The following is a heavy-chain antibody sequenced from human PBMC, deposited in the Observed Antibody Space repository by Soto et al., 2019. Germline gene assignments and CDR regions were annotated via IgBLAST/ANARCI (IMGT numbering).Heavy chain of an antibody. D-gene: IGHD2-21*02. CDR1: GGSISSYY. Sequence: QVQLQESGPGLVKPSETLSLTCTVSGGSISSYYWSWIRQPPGKGLEWIGYIYYSGSTNYNPSLKSRVTISVDTSKNQFSLKLSSVTAADTAVYYCARETALDHDAFDIWGQGTRVTVSS. V-gene: IGHV4-59*01. CDR3: ARETALDHDAFDI. J-gene: IGHJ3*02. CDR2: IYYSGST.